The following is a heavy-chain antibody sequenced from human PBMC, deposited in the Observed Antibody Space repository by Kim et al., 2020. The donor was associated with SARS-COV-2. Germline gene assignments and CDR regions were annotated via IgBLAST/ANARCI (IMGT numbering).Heavy chain of an antibody. CDR1: GFTFSSYA. J-gene: IGHJ4*01. CDR3: AKRVGFGELFGIDY. CDR2: IYRGGSST. Sequence: GGSLRLSCAASGFTFSSYAMRWVRQAPGKGLEWVAVIYRGGSSTHYADSVKGRFTISRDNSKNTLYLQMNSLRAEDTAVYYCAKRVGFGELFGIDYWGQG. V-gene: IGHV3-23*03. D-gene: IGHD3-10*01.